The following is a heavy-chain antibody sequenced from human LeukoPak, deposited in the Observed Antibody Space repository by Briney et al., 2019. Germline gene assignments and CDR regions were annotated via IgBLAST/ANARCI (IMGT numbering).Heavy chain of an antibody. CDR1: GFTFSSYG. Sequence: GGSLRLSCAASGFTFSSYGMSWVRQAPGKGLEWVSAISGSGGSTYYADSVKGRFTISRDNAKNTLNLQMNSLRAEDTAVCYCARDLGQYYDTSDNWFDPWGQGTLVTVSS. CDR2: ISGSGGST. J-gene: IGHJ5*02. CDR3: ARDLGQYYDTSDNWFDP. D-gene: IGHD3-22*01. V-gene: IGHV3-23*01.